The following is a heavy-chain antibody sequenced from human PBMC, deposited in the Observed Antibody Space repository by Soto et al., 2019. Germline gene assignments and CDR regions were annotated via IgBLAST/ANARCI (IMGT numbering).Heavy chain of an antibody. V-gene: IGHV3-53*01. Sequence: GGSLRLSCATSGFTVSSSYMSWVRQAPGMGLEWVSVILTGGGTHYADSVKGRFTVSRDNSQNTVYLQMNNLRGEDKATYYCARGYWRLGESYYFDSWGQGTLVTVSS. CDR2: ILTGGGT. CDR1: GFTVSSSY. J-gene: IGHJ4*02. CDR3: ARGYWRLGESYYFDS. D-gene: IGHD3-16*01.